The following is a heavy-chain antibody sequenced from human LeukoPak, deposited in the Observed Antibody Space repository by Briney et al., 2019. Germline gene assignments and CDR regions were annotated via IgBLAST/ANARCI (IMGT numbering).Heavy chain of an antibody. J-gene: IGHJ4*02. D-gene: IGHD3-16*02. CDR2: INSDGSST. V-gene: IGHV3-74*01. CDR1: GFTFSSYW. CDR3: ARAGEYYDYVWGSYRYFDY. Sequence: PGGSLRLSCAASGFTFSSYWMHWVRQAPGKGLVWVSRINSDGSSTSYADSVKGRFTISRDNAKNTPYLQMNSLRAEDTAVYYCARAGEYYDYVWGSYRYFDYWGQGTLVTVSS.